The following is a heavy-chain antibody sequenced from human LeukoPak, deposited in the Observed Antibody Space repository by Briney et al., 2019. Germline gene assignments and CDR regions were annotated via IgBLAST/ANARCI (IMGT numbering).Heavy chain of an antibody. D-gene: IGHD5/OR15-5a*01. J-gene: IGHJ6*03. V-gene: IGHV3-23*01. Sequence: GGSLRLSCAASGFTFSNYVMSWVRQAPGKGLEWVSAISGSGGSTYYADSVKGRFTISRDNSKNTLYLQMNSLRAEDTAVYYCAKDQGLPGYYYYMGVWDKGTTVTVSS. CDR2: ISGSGGST. CDR1: GFTFSNYV. CDR3: AKDQGLPGYYYYMGV.